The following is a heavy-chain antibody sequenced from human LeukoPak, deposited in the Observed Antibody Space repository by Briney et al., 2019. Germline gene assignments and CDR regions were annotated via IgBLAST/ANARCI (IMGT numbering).Heavy chain of an antibody. J-gene: IGHJ4*02. Sequence: PSETLSLTCAVYGGSSTAYYWSWIRQPPGKGLEWVGEINHTGNTNYRPSLKSRVTISIDTSKNQFSLKLSSVTVADTAVYFCARYASSTSFSPFDYWSQGTLVTVSS. CDR2: INHTGNT. V-gene: IGHV4-34*01. CDR1: GGSSTAYY. CDR3: ARYASSTSFSPFDY. D-gene: IGHD3-16*01.